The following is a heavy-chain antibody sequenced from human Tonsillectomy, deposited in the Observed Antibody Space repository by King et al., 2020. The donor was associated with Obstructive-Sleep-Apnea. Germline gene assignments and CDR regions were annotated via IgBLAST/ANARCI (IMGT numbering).Heavy chain of an antibody. Sequence: VHLVESGGGLVQPGGSLRLSCAVSRFSFSTYWMSWVRQAPGKGLELLANIKKDGSQNFYLESVRGGFTISRDNVKNSLDLKMNSLRVDDTAMYYCARDLDAGNTNWFDPWGQGTLVTVSS. V-gene: IGHV3-7*01. CDR3: ARDLDAGNTNWFDP. J-gene: IGHJ5*02. D-gene: IGHD4-23*01. CDR1: RFSFSTYW. CDR2: IKKDGSQN.